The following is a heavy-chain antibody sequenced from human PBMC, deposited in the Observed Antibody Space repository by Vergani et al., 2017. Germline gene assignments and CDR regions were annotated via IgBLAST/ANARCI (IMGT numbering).Heavy chain of an antibody. CDR3: ARGQGYCSSTSCHSSAFDI. Sequence: EVQLVQSGAEVKKPGESLKISCKGSGYSFTSYWIGWVRQMPGKGLEWMGIIYPGDSDTRYSPFFQGQVTISADKSISTAYLKWSSLKASDTAMYYCARGQGYCSSTSCHSSAFDIWGQWTMVTVSS. J-gene: IGHJ3*02. V-gene: IGHV5-51*01. CDR2: IYPGDSDT. D-gene: IGHD2-2*02. CDR1: GYSFTSYW.